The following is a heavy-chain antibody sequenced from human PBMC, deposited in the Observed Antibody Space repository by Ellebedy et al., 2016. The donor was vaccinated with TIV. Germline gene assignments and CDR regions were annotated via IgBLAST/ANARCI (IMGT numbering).Heavy chain of an antibody. CDR1: GGSFSGYY. V-gene: IGHV4-34*01. J-gene: IGHJ4*02. CDR2: INHSGST. D-gene: IGHD1-1*01. Sequence: MPSETLSLTCAVYGGSFSGYYWSWIRQPPGKGLEWIGEINHSGSTNYNPSLKSRVTISVDTSKNQFSLKLSSVTAADTAVYYCARVTGLERSFDYWGQGTLVTVSS. CDR3: ARVTGLERSFDY.